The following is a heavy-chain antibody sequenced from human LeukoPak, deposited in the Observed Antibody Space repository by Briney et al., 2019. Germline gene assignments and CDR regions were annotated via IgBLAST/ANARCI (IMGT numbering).Heavy chain of an antibody. CDR1: GYSISSNNW. D-gene: IGHD6-19*01. V-gene: IGHV4-28*01. Sequence: PSDTLPVTRAVSGYSISSNNWRAWVRQPPGKGLEWIGYIYYNGNTYYNPYNPSLTSRVTMSVDTSKNQFSLKLDSVTEIDTAMYYCARNQAVAANRGASDVWGQGT. J-gene: IGHJ3*01. CDR2: IYYNGNT. CDR3: ARNQAVAANRGASDV.